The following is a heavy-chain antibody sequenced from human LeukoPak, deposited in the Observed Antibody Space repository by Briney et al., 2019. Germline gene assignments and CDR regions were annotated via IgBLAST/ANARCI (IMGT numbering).Heavy chain of an antibody. CDR1: GGSISSGSYS. J-gene: IGHJ5*02. CDR2: IYHSGST. Sequence: SQTLSLTCAVSGGSISSGSYSWSWIRQPPGKGLEWIGYIYHSGSTYYNPSLKSRVTISVDRSKNQFSLKLSSVTAADTAVYYCARDHLGRGYLDPWGQGTLVTVSS. CDR3: ARDHLGRGYLDP. V-gene: IGHV4-30-2*01. D-gene: IGHD5-12*01.